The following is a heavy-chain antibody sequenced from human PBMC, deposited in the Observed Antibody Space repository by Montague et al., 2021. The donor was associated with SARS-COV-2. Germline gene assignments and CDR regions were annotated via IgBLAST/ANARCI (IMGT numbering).Heavy chain of an antibody. J-gene: IGHJ6*02. D-gene: IGHD3-10*01. CDR3: ARDRPRSYYYDSGTYTWGGYGMDV. CDR2: IYPILLT. Sequence: SETLSLTCTVSLRSIIIYLWRWTRQPAAKLLSRLGLIYPILLTNYNPSLKSRVTMSVDTSKNQFSLKLSSVTAADTAVYYCARDRPRSYYYDSGTYTWGGYGMDVWGQGTTVTVSS. CDR1: LRSIIIYL. V-gene: IGHV4-4*07.